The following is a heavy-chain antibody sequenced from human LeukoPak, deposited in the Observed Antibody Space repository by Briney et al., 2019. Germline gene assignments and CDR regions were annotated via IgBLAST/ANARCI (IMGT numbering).Heavy chain of an antibody. J-gene: IGHJ5*02. CDR3: ARDQGSGMRWFDP. Sequence: SVTLSLTCTVSGGSITSAGYYWHCIRQLPGTGLEWIGYIYYSGSTYYNPSLKSQVTISVDTSKNQCSLKLSSVTAADTAVYYCARDQGSGMRWFDPWGQGTLVTVSS. CDR1: GGSITSAGYY. D-gene: IGHD3-10*01. V-gene: IGHV4-31*01. CDR2: IYYSGST.